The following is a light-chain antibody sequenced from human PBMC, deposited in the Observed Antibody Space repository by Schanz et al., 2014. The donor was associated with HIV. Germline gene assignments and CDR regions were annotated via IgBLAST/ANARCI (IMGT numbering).Light chain of an antibody. V-gene: IGLV1-51*01. CDR1: ALNIGHNS. J-gene: IGLJ2*01. CDR3: GAWDSGRRAVV. CDR2: DDH. Sequence: QSVLTQPPSVSAAPGQRVTISCSGSALNIGHNSVSWYQQFPGTAPKLLIYDDHERPSEIPDRFSGFKFGQSATLAIIGLQAGDEADYYCGAWDSGRRAVVFGGGTKVTVL.